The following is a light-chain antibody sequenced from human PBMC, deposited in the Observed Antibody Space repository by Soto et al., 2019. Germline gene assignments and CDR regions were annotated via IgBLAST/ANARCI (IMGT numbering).Light chain of an antibody. Sequence: QSVLTQLPSASGTPGQRVTMSCSGSSSNIGNNFVFWYQHLPGTAPKLLIYRTDQRPSGVPDRFSASKSGTSASLAISGLRSDDEADYYCASWDDTLSGVVFGGGTQLTVL. CDR1: SSNIGNNF. V-gene: IGLV1-47*01. J-gene: IGLJ3*02. CDR3: ASWDDTLSGVV. CDR2: RTD.